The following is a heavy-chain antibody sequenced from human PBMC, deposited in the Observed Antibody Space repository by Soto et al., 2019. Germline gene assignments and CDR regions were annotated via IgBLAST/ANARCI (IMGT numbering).Heavy chain of an antibody. CDR1: GFTVSSNY. CDR2: IYNGGNT. CDR3: ARGPRGYRSGYFQYYGMDV. J-gene: IGHJ6*02. Sequence: EGQLVASGGGLIQPGGSLRLSCAASGFTVSSNYMSWVRQAPGKGLEWVSVIYNGGNTYYADSVKGRFTASRDNSKNTLHLQIDSLRAEDSAVYYCARGPRGYRSGYFQYYGMDVWGQGTTVTVS. V-gene: IGHV3-53*01. D-gene: IGHD5-18*01.